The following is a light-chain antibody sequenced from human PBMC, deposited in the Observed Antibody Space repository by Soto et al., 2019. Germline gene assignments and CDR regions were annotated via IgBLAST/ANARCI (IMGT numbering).Light chain of an antibody. J-gene: IGLJ2*01. CDR3: QSYDSSLSGVV. V-gene: IGLV1-40*01. Sequence: QSVLTPPPSVSGAPGQRVTISCTGSSSNIGAGYDVHWYQQLPGTAPKLLVYGNSNRPSGVPDRFSGSKSRTSASLAITGLQAEDEADYYCQSYDSSLSGVVFGGGTKLTVL. CDR1: SSNIGAGYD. CDR2: GNS.